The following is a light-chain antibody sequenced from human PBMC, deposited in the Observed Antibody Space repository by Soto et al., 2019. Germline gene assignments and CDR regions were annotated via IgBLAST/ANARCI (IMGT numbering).Light chain of an antibody. CDR1: QTVNANY. J-gene: IGKJ4*01. CDR3: QQYGSSPSRLT. V-gene: IGKV3-20*01. Sequence: EIVLTQSPGTLSLSPGERATLSCRASQTVNANYFAWYQQRPGQAPRLLIYGASTRAPGIPDRFSGGGSGTDFTLTISILESEAFAVYYCQQYGSSPSRLTFGRGTKVEIK. CDR2: GAS.